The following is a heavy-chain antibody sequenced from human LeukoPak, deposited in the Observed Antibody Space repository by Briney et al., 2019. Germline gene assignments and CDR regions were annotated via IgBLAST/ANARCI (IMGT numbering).Heavy chain of an antibody. D-gene: IGHD1-26*01. V-gene: IGHV4-59*08. Sequence: SETLSLTCTVSGGSISSYYWSWIRQPPGKGLEWIGYIYYSGSTNYNPSLKSRVTISVDTSKNQFSLKLSSVTAADTAVYYCARGERWEWELPYDYWGQGTLVTVSS. CDR2: IYYSGST. CDR1: GGSISSYY. J-gene: IGHJ4*02. CDR3: ARGERWEWELPYDY.